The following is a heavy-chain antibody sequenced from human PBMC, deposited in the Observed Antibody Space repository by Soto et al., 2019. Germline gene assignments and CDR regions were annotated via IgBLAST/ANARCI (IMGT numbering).Heavy chain of an antibody. J-gene: IGHJ4*02. CDR1: GISVNIRTYY. D-gene: IGHD2-21*01. Sequence: SETLSLTCTVHGISVNIRTYYWSSIRQPPGKGLEWIGFIHYSGSTNYNPSLKSRVNMSVDTSKNQFSLKLTSLNAADTAVYYCTRGGDAYKNGHWGQGTLVPSP. CDR3: TRGGDAYKNGH. V-gene: IGHV4-61*01. CDR2: IHYSGST.